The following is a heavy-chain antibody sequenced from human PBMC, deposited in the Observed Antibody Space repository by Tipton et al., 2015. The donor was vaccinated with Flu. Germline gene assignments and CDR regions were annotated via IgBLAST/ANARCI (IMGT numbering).Heavy chain of an antibody. J-gene: IGHJ5*02. CDR3: VRRDYSNYVSEPKNWFDP. CDR1: GDSISSRYY. V-gene: IGHV4-38-2*01. D-gene: IGHD4-11*01. Sequence: LRLSCAVSGDSISSRYYWGWIRQPPGRGLEWIGNIHHSGNTYYNPSLKSRVTISVDTSKNQFPLRLTSVTATDTAVYYCVRRDYSNYVSEPKNWFDPWGPGTLVTVSS. CDR2: IHHSGNT.